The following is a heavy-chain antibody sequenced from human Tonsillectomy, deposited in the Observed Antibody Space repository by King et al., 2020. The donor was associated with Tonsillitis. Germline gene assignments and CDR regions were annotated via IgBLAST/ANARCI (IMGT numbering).Heavy chain of an antibody. CDR1: GYTFSNFW. V-gene: IGHV5-51*03. D-gene: IGHD2-15*01. CDR2: IYPGDSVS. Sequence: VQLVQSGAEVRKPGESLKISCKGSGYTFSNFWIGWVRQMPGKGLEWRGIIYPGDSVSRYSPSFQGQVTISADKSISTAYLQWSSLKASDTAMYYCARLVDGRAAWFDPWGQGTLVTVSS. J-gene: IGHJ5*02. CDR3: ARLVDGRAAWFDP.